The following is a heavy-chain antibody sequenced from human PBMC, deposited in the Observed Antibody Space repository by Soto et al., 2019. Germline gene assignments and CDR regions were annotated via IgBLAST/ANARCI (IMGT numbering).Heavy chain of an antibody. CDR1: RVAFTCRS. J-gene: IGHJ4*02. CDR2: INPNSGGT. CDR3: ASVAVAGPFPFDY. V-gene: IGHV1-2*02. D-gene: IGHD6-19*01. Sequence: ARRVAFTCRSRCWARHSPGQGLEWMGWINPNSGGTNYAQKFQGRVTMTRDTPISTAYMELSRLRSDDTAVYYCASVAVAGPFPFDYWGQGTLVTVSS.